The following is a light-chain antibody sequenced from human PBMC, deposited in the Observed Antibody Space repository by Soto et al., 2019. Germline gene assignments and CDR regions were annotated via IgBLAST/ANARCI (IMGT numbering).Light chain of an antibody. CDR3: EQYDNYPLT. J-gene: IGKJ4*01. CDR1: QSVNGW. Sequence: DIQMTPSPSTLSASVGDRVTITWRASQSVNGWLAWYQQKPGKAPKLLIYDVSNLENGVPSRFSGSGTGTEFTLTISSLKPEDFAAYYCEQYDNYPLTFGGGTRVDIE. CDR2: DVS. V-gene: IGKV1-5*01.